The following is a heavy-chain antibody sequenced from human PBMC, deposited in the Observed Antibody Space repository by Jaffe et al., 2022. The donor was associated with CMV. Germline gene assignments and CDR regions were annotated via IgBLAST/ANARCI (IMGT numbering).Heavy chain of an antibody. Sequence: QVQLQQWGAGLLKPSETLSLTCAVYGGSFSGYYWSWIRQPPGKGLEWIGEINHSGSTNYNPSLKSRVTISVDTSKNQFSLKLSSVTAADTAVYYCARGRKWGYDSSGYFGSYFDYWGQGTLVTVSS. CDR3: ARGRKWGYDSSGYFGSYFDY. V-gene: IGHV4-34*01. CDR1: GGSFSGYY. J-gene: IGHJ4*02. D-gene: IGHD3-22*01. CDR2: INHSGST.